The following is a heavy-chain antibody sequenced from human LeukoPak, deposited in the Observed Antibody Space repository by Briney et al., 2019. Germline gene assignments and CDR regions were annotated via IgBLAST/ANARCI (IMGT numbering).Heavy chain of an antibody. D-gene: IGHD6-19*01. CDR3: AGYSRGPIDY. CDR1: GGSFSGYY. Sequence: PSETLSLTCAVYGGSFSGYYWSWIRQPPGKGLEWIGEINHSGSTNYNPSLKSRVTISVDKSKNQFSLKLSSVTAADTAVYYCAGYSRGPIDYWGQGTLVTVSS. CDR2: INHSGST. V-gene: IGHV4-34*01. J-gene: IGHJ4*02.